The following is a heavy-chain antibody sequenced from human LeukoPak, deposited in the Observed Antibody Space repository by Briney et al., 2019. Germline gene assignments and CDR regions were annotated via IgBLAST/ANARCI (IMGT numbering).Heavy chain of an antibody. CDR1: GFTFSSYG. CDR2: ISSSGSNK. CDR3: ARDSDAGGFDY. V-gene: IGHV3-48*03. J-gene: IGHJ4*02. D-gene: IGHD1-1*01. Sequence: GGSLRLSCAASGFTFSSYGMNWVRQAPGKGLEWVSYISSSGSNKYYADSVKGRFTISRDNAKNSLYLQMNSLRAEDTAVYYCARDSDAGGFDYWGQGTLVTVSS.